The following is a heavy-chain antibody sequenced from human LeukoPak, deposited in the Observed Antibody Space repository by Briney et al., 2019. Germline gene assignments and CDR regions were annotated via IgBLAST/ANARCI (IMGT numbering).Heavy chain of an antibody. CDR3: AREVVAAAGVAFDI. V-gene: IGHV3-21*01. CDR2: ISCRSSYI. CDR1: GFTFSSYS. Sequence: GGSLRLSCAASGFTFSSYSMNWVRQAPARGLEWVSSISCRSSYIYYADAVKGRFTISRDNAKNSLYLQMNSLRAEDTAVYHCAREVVAAAGVAFDIWGQGTMVTVSS. D-gene: IGHD6-13*01. J-gene: IGHJ3*02.